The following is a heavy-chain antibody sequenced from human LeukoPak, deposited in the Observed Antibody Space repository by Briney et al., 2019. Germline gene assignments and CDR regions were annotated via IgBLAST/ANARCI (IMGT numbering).Heavy chain of an antibody. CDR1: GFTFSSYV. Sequence: GGSLRLSCAASGFTFSSYVMSWVRQAPGKGLEWVSTISGNGRNTYYADSVKGRFTISRDNSKITLYLKMNSLRAEDTAVYYCARGRGVYGYWYFDLWGRGTLVTVSS. CDR3: ARGRGVYGYWYFDL. J-gene: IGHJ2*01. D-gene: IGHD2-15*01. CDR2: ISGNGRNT. V-gene: IGHV3-23*01.